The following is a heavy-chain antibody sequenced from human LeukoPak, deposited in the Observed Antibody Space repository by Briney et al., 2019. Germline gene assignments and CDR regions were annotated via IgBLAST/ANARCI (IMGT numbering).Heavy chain of an antibody. Sequence: GGSLXLSXAXXGXXVSSNYMSWVRQAPGKGLEWVSVIYSGGSTYYADSVKGRFTISRDNSKNTLYLQMNSLRAEDTAVYYCAKVGGRRYYFDYWGQGTLVTVSS. CDR2: IYSGGST. CDR3: AKVGGRRYYFDY. V-gene: IGHV3-66*02. D-gene: IGHD3-16*01. J-gene: IGHJ4*02. CDR1: GXXVSSNY.